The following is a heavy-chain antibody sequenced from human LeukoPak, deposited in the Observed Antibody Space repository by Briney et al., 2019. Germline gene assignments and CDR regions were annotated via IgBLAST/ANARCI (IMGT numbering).Heavy chain of an antibody. CDR1: GYSFTDYY. D-gene: IGHD2-21*01. J-gene: IGHJ5*02. Sequence: ASVKVSCKTSGYSFTDYYMHWVRQAPGQGLEWMGWINPNSGGTSSAQKFQGRVTTTRDTSITTVYMEVSWLTSDDAAIYYCARADRLDGGPYLIGPWGQGTLVTVSS. CDR3: ARADRLDGGPYLIGP. V-gene: IGHV1-2*02. CDR2: INPNSGGT.